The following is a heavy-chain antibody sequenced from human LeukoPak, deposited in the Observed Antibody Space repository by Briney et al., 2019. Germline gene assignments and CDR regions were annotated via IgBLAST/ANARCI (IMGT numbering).Heavy chain of an antibody. D-gene: IGHD2-2*03. J-gene: IGHJ3*02. CDR2: IIPIFGTA. V-gene: IGHV1-69*13. CDR3: ASTSGYSDAFDI. Sequence: GASVKVSCKASGGTFSSYAISWVRQAPGQGLEWMGGIIPIFGTANYAQKFQGRVTITADESTSTAYMELSSLRSEDTAEYYCASTSGYSDAFDIWGQGTMVTVSS. CDR1: GGTFSSYA.